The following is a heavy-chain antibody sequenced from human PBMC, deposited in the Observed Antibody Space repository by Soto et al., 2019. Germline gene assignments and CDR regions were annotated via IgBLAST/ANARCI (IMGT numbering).Heavy chain of an antibody. V-gene: IGHV1-69*12. J-gene: IGHJ4*02. CDR1: GGTFSSYA. Sequence: QVQLVQSGAEVKKPGSSVKVSCKASGGTFSSYAISWVRQAPGQGLEWMGGIIPIFGTANYAQKFQGRVTIXAXXSTGKGYMELSSLRSEDTAVYYCARMGRMGATPDYWGQGTLVTVSS. CDR3: ARMGRMGATPDY. D-gene: IGHD1-26*01. CDR2: IIPIFGTA.